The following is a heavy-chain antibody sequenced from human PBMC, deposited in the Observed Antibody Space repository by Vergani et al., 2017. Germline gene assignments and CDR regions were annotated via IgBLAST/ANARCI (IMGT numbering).Heavy chain of an antibody. D-gene: IGHD3-10*01. CDR3: ARGGRFPIDAFDI. CDR2: IYHSGST. J-gene: IGHJ3*02. Sequence: QLQLQESGPGLVKPSETLSLTCTVSGGSISSGGYSWSWIRQPPGKGLEWIGYIYHSGSTYYNPSLKSRVTISVDRSKNQFSLKLSSVTAADTAVYYCARGGRFPIDAFDIWGQGTMVTVSS. CDR1: GGSISSGGYS. V-gene: IGHV4-30-2*01.